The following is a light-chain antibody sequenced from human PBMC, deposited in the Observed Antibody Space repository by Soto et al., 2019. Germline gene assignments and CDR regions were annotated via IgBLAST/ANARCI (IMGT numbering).Light chain of an antibody. Sequence: DIQMTQSPSSLSASVGDRVTITCRASQSISSYLNWYQKKPGKAPKLLIYDASNLETGVSSRFSGSGSGTDFTFSISSLQPGDIATYYCQQYDNLPLTFGGGTKVDI. CDR3: QQYDNLPLT. CDR1: QSISSY. V-gene: IGKV1-33*01. CDR2: DAS. J-gene: IGKJ4*01.